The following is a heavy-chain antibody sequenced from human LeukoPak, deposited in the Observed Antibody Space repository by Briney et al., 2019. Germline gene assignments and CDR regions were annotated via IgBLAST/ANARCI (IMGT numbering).Heavy chain of an antibody. CDR2: ICHSGSL. J-gene: IGHJ3*02. CDR3: AKELTERWLIDAFDI. D-gene: IGHD5-24*01. CDR1: GFTFSSYE. V-gene: IGHV3-23*01. Sequence: GGSLRLSCAASGFTFSSYEMNWVRQAPGKGLEWVSSICHSGSLSYADSVKGRFTISRDNSMNTLFLQMSSLRAEDTAIYYCAKELTERWLIDAFDIWGQGTVVTVSS.